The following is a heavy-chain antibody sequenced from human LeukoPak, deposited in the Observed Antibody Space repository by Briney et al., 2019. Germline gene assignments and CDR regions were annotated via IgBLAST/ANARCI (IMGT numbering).Heavy chain of an antibody. V-gene: IGHV3-53*01. CDR2: IYSGGST. CDR3: ARLLGSIYYDSSGYSGYYYYYMDV. CDR1: GFTVSTNY. D-gene: IGHD3-22*01. Sequence: GGSLRLSCAASGFTVSTNYMSWVRQAPGKGLEWVSVIYSGGSTFYPDSVKGRFTISRDNSKNTVYLQMNSLRVEDTAVYYCARLLGSIYYDSSGYSGYYYYYMDVWGKGTTVTISS. J-gene: IGHJ6*03.